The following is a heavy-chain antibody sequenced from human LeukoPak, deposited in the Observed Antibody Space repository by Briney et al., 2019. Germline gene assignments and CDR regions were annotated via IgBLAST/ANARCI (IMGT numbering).Heavy chain of an antibody. D-gene: IGHD2-15*01. CDR3: AVAPQDTQHLFPDSYYYYGMDV. CDR2: INAGNGNT. CDR1: GYTFTSYA. J-gene: IGHJ6*02. V-gene: IGHV1-3*01. Sequence: ASVKVSCKASGYTFTSYAMHWVRQAPGQRLEWMGWINAGNGNTKYSQKFQGRVTITRDTSASTAYMELSSLRSEDTAVYYCAVAPQDTQHLFPDSYYYYGMDVWGQGTTVTVSS.